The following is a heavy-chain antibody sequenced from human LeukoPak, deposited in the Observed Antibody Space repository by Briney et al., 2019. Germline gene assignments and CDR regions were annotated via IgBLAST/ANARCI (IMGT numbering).Heavy chain of an antibody. Sequence: ASVKVSCKASGYTFTIYGISWVRQAPGQGLEWMGWISAYNGNTNYAQKLRGRVTMTTDTSTSTAYMELRSLRSDDTAVYYCARDCSSTSCYDYYGMDVWGQGTTVTVSS. D-gene: IGHD2-2*01. CDR1: GYTFTIYG. V-gene: IGHV1-18*01. J-gene: IGHJ6*02. CDR2: ISAYNGNT. CDR3: ARDCSSTSCYDYYGMDV.